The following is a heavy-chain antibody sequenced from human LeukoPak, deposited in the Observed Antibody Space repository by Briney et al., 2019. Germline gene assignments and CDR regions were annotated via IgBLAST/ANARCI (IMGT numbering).Heavy chain of an antibody. J-gene: IGHJ6*03. D-gene: IGHD4-17*01. V-gene: IGHV3-20*03. Sequence: SWVRQAPGKGLEWVSGINWNGGSTGYADSVKGRFTISRDNAKNSLYLQMNSLRAEDTALYYCAKKAGLRAPLTYYYYYMDVWGKGTTVTVSS. CDR2: INWNGGST. CDR3: AKKAGLRAPLTYYYYYMDV.